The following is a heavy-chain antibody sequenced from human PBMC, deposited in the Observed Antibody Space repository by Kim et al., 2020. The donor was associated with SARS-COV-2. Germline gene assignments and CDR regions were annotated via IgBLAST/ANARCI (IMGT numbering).Heavy chain of an antibody. CDR3: ARGSWGEPLFDY. V-gene: IGHV1-18*01. Sequence: VKVSCKAFGYTFTRHGISWVRQAPGQGLEWMGWVIGDKGDTNCAEKIQGRVTLTRDTSTNTAYMELRSLRSDDTALYYCARGSWGEPLFDYWGQGTL. CDR1: GYTFTRHG. J-gene: IGHJ4*02. CDR2: VIGDKGDT. D-gene: IGHD1-26*01.